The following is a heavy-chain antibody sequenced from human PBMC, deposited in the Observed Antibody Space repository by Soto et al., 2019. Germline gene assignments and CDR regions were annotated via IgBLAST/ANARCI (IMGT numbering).Heavy chain of an antibody. CDR3: ASTVRALLYFPH. CDR2: IYYSGST. J-gene: IGHJ1*01. CDR1: GGSISSSSYY. Sequence: QLQLQESGPGLVKPSETLSLTCTVSGGSISSSSYYWGWIRQPPGKGLEWIGSIYYSGSTYYNPSLSGRVPISVDTSKHQFSRKLSPVTAADPAVYYGASTVRALLYFPHWGQGTLVTVSS. V-gene: IGHV4-39*01. D-gene: IGHD3-10*01.